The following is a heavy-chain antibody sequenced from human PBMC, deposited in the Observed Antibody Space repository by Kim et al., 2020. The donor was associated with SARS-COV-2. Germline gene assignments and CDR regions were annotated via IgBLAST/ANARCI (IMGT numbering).Heavy chain of an antibody. Sequence: SETLSLTCTVSGGSISSSSYYWGWIRQPPGKGLEWIGSIYYSGSTYYNPSLKSRVTISVDTSKNQFSLKLSSVTAADTAVYYCARVPNWGFQAVFDYWGQGTLVTVSS. CDR3: ARVPNWGFQAVFDY. D-gene: IGHD7-27*01. J-gene: IGHJ4*02. V-gene: IGHV4-39*07. CDR1: GGSISSSSYY. CDR2: IYYSGST.